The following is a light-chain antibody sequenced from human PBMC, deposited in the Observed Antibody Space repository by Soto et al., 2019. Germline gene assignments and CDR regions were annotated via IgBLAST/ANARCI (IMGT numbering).Light chain of an antibody. CDR3: SSYTSSTAYV. CDR1: SSDVGGYNY. V-gene: IGLV2-14*01. J-gene: IGLJ1*01. Sequence: QSALTQPASVSGSPGQSITISCTGTSSDVGGYNYVSWYQLHPGKAPKLILYEVTNRPSGASDRFSGSKSGNTASLTISGLQAEDEADYYCSSYTSSTAYVFGTGTKVTVL. CDR2: EVT.